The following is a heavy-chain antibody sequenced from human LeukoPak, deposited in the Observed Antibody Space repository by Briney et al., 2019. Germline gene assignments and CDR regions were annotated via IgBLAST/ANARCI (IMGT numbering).Heavy chain of an antibody. J-gene: IGHJ3*02. D-gene: IGHD6-19*01. Sequence: SVKVSCQASGGTFRSYAMSWVRQAPGQGLEWMGGIIPMCGTANYAQKFQGRVTITADESTSTAYLELSSLRSEDTAVYYCARDSSGWYGAFDIWGQGTMVTVSS. CDR1: GGTFRSYA. V-gene: IGHV1-69*01. CDR3: ARDSSGWYGAFDI. CDR2: IIPMCGTA.